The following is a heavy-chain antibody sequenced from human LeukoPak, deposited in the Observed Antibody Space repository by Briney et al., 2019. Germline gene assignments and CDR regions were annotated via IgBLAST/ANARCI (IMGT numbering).Heavy chain of an antibody. CDR2: TSGSGGST. CDR1: GFTFSSYA. V-gene: IGHV3-23*01. Sequence: GGSLRLSCAASGFTFSSYAMSWVRQAPGKGLEWASATSGSGGSTYYADSVKGRFTISRDNSKNTLYLQMNSLRAEDTAVYYCAKDVAYYYDSSGDYYFDYWGQGTLVTVSS. D-gene: IGHD3-22*01. J-gene: IGHJ4*02. CDR3: AKDVAYYYDSSGDYYFDY.